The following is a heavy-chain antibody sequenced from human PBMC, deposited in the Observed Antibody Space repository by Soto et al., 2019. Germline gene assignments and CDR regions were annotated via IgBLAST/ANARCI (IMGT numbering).Heavy chain of an antibody. J-gene: IGHJ3*02. CDR2: INPRGGSA. CDR1: GYSFTSHY. V-gene: IGHV1-46*03. Sequence: QVQLVQSEAEVKKPGASVTVSCKASGYSFTSHYILWVRQAPGQGLEWMGIINPRGGSASYAQKFQGRITLTRDTSTSTVHMELSSLRSEDTAAYFCTMVTIAGARIGFDIWGQGTKVTVSS. CDR3: TMVTIAGARIGFDI. D-gene: IGHD2-21*01.